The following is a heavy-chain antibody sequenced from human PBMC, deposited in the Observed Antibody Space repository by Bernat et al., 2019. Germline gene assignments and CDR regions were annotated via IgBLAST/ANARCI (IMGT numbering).Heavy chain of an antibody. D-gene: IGHD2-2*01. CDR1: GGTFSSYA. J-gene: IGHJ4*02. V-gene: IGHV1-69*04. CDR3: ARAIVVVPAAIGDMYYFDY. CDR2: IIPILGIA. Sequence: QVQLVQSGAEVKKPGSSVKVSCKASGGTFSSYAISWVRQAPGQGLEWMGRIIPILGIANYAQKFQGRVTITADESTSTAYMELSSLRSEDTAVYYCARAIVVVPAAIGDMYYFDYWGQGTLVTVSS.